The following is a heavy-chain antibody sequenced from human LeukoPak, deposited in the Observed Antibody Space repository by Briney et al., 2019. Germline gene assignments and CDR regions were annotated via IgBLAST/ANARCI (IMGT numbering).Heavy chain of an antibody. D-gene: IGHD3-10*01. J-gene: IGHJ4*02. CDR2: IIPIFGTA. Sequence: ASVKVSCKASGGTFSSYAISWVRQAPGQGLEWMGGIIPIFGTANYAQKFQGRVTITADESTSTAYMELSSLRSEDTAVHYCARGGFGELLYAFDYWGQGTLVTVSS. V-gene: IGHV1-69*01. CDR3: ARGGFGELLYAFDY. CDR1: GGTFSSYA.